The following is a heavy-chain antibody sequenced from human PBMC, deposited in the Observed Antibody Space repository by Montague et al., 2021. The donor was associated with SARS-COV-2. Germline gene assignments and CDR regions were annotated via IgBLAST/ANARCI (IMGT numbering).Heavy chain of an antibody. Sequence: SETLSLTCAVYDGSFSGYYWSWIRQPPGKGLEWIGEINHSGSTNYNPSLKSRVTISVDTSKNQFSLKLNSVSAADTAVYYCARGHVTLFGVLIMLPAAGALDIWGQGTMVTVSS. D-gene: IGHD3-3*01. V-gene: IGHV4-34*01. CDR2: INHSGST. J-gene: IGHJ3*02. CDR1: DGSFSGYY. CDR3: ARGHVTLFGVLIMLPAAGALDI.